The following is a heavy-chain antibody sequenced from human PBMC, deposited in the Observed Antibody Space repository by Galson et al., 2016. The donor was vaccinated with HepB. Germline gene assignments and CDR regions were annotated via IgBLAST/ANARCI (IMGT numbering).Heavy chain of an antibody. CDR2: TYYRSKWYN. Sequence: CAISGDSVSSNSATWNWIRQSPSRGLEWLGRTYYRSKWYNDYAVSVKSRVTINPDTSTNQFSLHLNSVTPEDTAVYYGARQYSSSSFYYGRDVWGQGTTVTVSS. J-gene: IGHJ6*02. CDR1: GDSVSSNSAT. D-gene: IGHD6-6*01. CDR3: ARQYSSSSFYYGRDV. V-gene: IGHV6-1*01.